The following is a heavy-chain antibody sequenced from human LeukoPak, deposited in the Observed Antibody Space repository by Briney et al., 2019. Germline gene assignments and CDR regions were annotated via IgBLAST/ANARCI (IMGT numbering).Heavy chain of an antibody. CDR3: AKDMTVSSSWTGDAFDF. CDR1: GFTFGDYA. CDR2: INWNSVSK. Sequence: GGSLRLSCVVSGFTFGDYAMHWVRQAPGKGLEWVSGINWNSVSKAFADSVKGRFTISRDNAKNSLYLQMNSLRPEDTALYFCAKDMTVSSSWTGDAFDFWGQGTMVTVSS. D-gene: IGHD6-13*01. J-gene: IGHJ3*01. V-gene: IGHV3-9*01.